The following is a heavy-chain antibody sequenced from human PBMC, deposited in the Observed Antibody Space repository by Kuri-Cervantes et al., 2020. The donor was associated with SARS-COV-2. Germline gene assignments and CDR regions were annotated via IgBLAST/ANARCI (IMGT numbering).Heavy chain of an antibody. CDR2: INHSGST. D-gene: IGHD3-16*02. CDR1: GGSFSGYY. J-gene: IGHJ4*02. Sequence: SETLSLTCAVYGGSFSGYYWSWIRQPPGKGLEWIGEINHSGSTNYNPSLKSRVTISVDTSKNQFSLKLSSVTAADTAVYYCARVKGNYDYVWGSYRLDTNFDYWGQGTLVTVSS. V-gene: IGHV4-34*01. CDR3: ARVKGNYDYVWGSYRLDTNFDY.